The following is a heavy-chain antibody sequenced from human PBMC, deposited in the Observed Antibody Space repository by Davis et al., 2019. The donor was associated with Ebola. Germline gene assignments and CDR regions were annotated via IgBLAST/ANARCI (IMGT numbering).Heavy chain of an antibody. CDR2: IYYSGST. J-gene: IGHJ4*02. D-gene: IGHD2-15*01. CDR1: GGSISSNSYY. Sequence: MPSETLSLTCTVSGGSISSNSYYWGWIRQPPGKGLEWIGSIYYSGSTNYNPSLKSRVTISVDTSKNQFSLKLSSVTAADTAVYYCARCSGGSCEFGLDYWGQGTLVTVSS. CDR3: ARCSGGSCEFGLDY. V-gene: IGHV4-39*07.